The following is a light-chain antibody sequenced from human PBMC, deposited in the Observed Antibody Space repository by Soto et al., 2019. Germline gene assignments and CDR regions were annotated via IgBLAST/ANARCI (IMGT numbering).Light chain of an antibody. CDR1: QSVSGSD. V-gene: IGKV3-20*01. CDR3: HQYGISPPT. CDR2: GVS. Sequence: EVVLTQSPGTLSLSPGERATLSCRASQSVSGSDLAWYQQKPGQAPRLLISGVSNRATGTPDRFSGSGSGTDFPLTISSLEPEHFAVFYCHQYGISPPTFGPGTKVEI. J-gene: IGKJ1*01.